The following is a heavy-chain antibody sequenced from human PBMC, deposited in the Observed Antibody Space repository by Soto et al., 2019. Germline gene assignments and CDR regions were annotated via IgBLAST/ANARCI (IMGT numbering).Heavy chain of an antibody. D-gene: IGHD2-15*01. Sequence: GGSLRLSXAASGFTFSDYYMSWVRQAPGKGLEWVSYISSSGSNINYADSVKGRFSIPRDNAKNSLYLQMNSLRAEDTAVYYCARESPSVGAKAFDYWGLGTLVTVSS. CDR1: GFTFSDYY. CDR3: ARESPSVGAKAFDY. V-gene: IGHV3-11*01. CDR2: ISSSGSNI. J-gene: IGHJ4*02.